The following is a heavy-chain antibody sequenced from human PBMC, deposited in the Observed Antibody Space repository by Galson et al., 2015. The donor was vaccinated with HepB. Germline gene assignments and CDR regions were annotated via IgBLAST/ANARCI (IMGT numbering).Heavy chain of an antibody. D-gene: IGHD1-1*01. CDR3: ATLSISTMTTGFYYHYMDV. V-gene: IGHV1-69*13. Sequence: SVKVSCKGSGGTFNNYAISWVRQAPGQGLEWLGGIIPIFGTAKYAQNFQDRITITADESTSTAYMELTSLRSEDTAVYFCATLSISTMTTGFYYHYMDVWGKGTTVTVSS. J-gene: IGHJ6*03. CDR1: GGTFNNYA. CDR2: IIPIFGTA.